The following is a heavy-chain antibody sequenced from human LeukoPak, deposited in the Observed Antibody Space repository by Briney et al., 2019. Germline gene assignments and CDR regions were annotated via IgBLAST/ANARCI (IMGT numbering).Heavy chain of an antibody. CDR1: GYTFTSYY. Sequence: GASVKVSCKASGYTFTSYYFHWVRQAPGQGLEWAGTIDPAHGTTTYAQRLQGRVTMTWDMSTSTVYMDLSSLSSEDTAVYYCARGYYDSSGYYDAFDIWGQGTMVTVSS. CDR2: IDPAHGTT. CDR3: ARGYYDSSGYYDAFDI. D-gene: IGHD3-22*01. V-gene: IGHV1-46*04. J-gene: IGHJ3*02.